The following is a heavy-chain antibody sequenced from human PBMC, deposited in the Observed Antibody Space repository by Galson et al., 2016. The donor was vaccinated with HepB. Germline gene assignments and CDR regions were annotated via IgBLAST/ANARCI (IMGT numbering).Heavy chain of an antibody. Sequence: SLRLSCAASGFTFSSYGMHWVRQAPGKGLEWVAVIWYDGSNKYYADSVKGRFTISRDNSKNTLYLQMNSLRAEDTALYYCAKSATVTDGIDDLGQGTLVTVSS. V-gene: IGHV3-33*06. CDR2: IWYDGSNK. CDR1: GFTFSSYG. CDR3: AKSATVTDGIDD. D-gene: IGHD4-17*01. J-gene: IGHJ4*02.